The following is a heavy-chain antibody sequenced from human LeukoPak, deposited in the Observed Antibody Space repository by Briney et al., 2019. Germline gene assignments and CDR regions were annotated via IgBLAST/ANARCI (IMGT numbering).Heavy chain of an antibody. V-gene: IGHV3-7*04. CDR1: GFTFSSYW. D-gene: IGHD3-3*01. Sequence: GGSLRLSCAASGFTFSSYWMSWVRQAPGKGLEWVANIKQDGSEKYYVDSVKGRFTSSRDNAKNSLYLQMNSLRAEDTAVYYCARVRFLEWSSLYNWFDPWSQGTLVTVSS. CDR2: IKQDGSEK. CDR3: ARVRFLEWSSLYNWFDP. J-gene: IGHJ5*02.